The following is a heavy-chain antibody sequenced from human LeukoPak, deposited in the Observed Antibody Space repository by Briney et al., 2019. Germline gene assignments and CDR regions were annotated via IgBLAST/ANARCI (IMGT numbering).Heavy chain of an antibody. V-gene: IGHV4-34*01. CDR2: IDHSGAT. Sequence: SETLSLTCVANGCSFSSYYWSWIRQPPGKGLEWMGEIDHSGATNYYPPLNNRVAISIEKSNKHISHTQPWILTADTAAYYCSGVPHSYFGYGYFDTWGEGTRVTVSS. CDR1: GCSFSSYY. D-gene: IGHD2-15*01. CDR3: SGVPHSYFGYGYFDT. J-gene: IGHJ4*02.